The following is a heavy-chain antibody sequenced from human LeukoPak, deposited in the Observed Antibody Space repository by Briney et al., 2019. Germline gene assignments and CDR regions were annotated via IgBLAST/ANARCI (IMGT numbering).Heavy chain of an antibody. Sequence: SETLSLTCAVSGYSISSGYYWGWIRQPPGKGLEWIGYIYYSGSTYYNPSLKSRVTMSVDTSKNQFSLKLSSVTAADTAVYYCARVLSAANAADYWGQGTLVTVSS. V-gene: IGHV4-30-4*08. CDR1: GYSISSGYY. CDR3: ARVLSAANAADY. CDR2: IYYSGST. J-gene: IGHJ4*02. D-gene: IGHD6-13*01.